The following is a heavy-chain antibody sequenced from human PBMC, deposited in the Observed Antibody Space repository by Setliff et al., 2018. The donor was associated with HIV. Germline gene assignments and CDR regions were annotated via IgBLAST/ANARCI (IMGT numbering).Heavy chain of an antibody. D-gene: IGHD6-13*01. CDR3: ARIAVGGSHGPDYHMDV. CDR2: MNPKTGNT. V-gene: IGHV1-8*03. CDR1: GYTFSNYD. Sequence: ASVKVSCKASGYTFSNYDINWVRQTAGQGLEWVGWMNPKTGNTGYAHRFQGRVSITRSTSTGTAYMELTGLKPEDTAAYFCARIAVGGSHGPDYHMDVWGGGTMVTVSS. J-gene: IGHJ6*03.